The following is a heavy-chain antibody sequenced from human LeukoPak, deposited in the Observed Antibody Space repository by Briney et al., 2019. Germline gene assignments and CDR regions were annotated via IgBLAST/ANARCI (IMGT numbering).Heavy chain of an antibody. V-gene: IGHV3-15*01. CDR1: GFTFSNAW. CDR3: TTQAKSYSGHFDY. J-gene: IGHJ4*02. D-gene: IGHD2-21*01. Sequence: GGSLRLSCTTSGFTFSNAWMSWVRQAPGKGLEWVGRTLSKTDGGTTNYAAPVRGGFTISRDDSKSTLYLQINSVKTEDTAVYYCTTQAKSYSGHFDYWAPGTLVTVSS. CDR2: TLSKTDGGTT.